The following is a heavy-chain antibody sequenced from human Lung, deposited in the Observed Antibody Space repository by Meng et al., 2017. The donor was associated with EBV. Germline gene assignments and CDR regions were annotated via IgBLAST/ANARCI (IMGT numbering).Heavy chain of an antibody. V-gene: IGHV4-34*02. CDR2: INYSGIT. CDR1: GRSFRSSY. Sequence: VHLPRVGTGCLKPSWPLSPSSGCFGRSFRSSYWSWIRQPPGKGLEWFGQINYSGITNYNPSLKSRVTISVDTSKNQFSLSLNSVTAADTAVYYCARGGTSSAPFDYWGQGTLVTVSS. J-gene: IGHJ4*02. CDR3: ARGGTSSAPFDY. D-gene: IGHD2-2*01.